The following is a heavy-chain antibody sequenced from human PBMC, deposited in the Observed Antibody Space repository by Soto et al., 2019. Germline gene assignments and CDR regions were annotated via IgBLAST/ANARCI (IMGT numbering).Heavy chain of an antibody. D-gene: IGHD2-21*01. CDR3: AREDQIVGSLDY. J-gene: IGHJ4*02. Sequence: SETLSLTCTVSGGSISSYYWSWIRQPPGKGLEWIGHIYYRGSTNYNPSIKSRVTMSADTSKNQFSLKLSSVTAADTAVFYCAREDQIVGSLDYWGQGILVTVYS. V-gene: IGHV4-59*01. CDR2: IYYRGST. CDR1: GGSISSYY.